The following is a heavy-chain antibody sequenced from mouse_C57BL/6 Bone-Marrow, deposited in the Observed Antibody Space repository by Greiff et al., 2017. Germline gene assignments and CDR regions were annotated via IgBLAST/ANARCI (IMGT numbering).Heavy chain of an antibody. CDR1: GFTFSSYG. J-gene: IGHJ3*01. CDR3: ARPTGFAY. Sequence: EVKLMESGGDLVKPGGSLKLSCAASGFTFSSYGMSWVRQTPDKRLEWVATISSGGSYTYYPASVTGRFTISRDNAMNTLYLQMSSLKAEDTAMYNGARPTGFAYWGQGTLVTVSA. CDR2: ISSGGSYT. V-gene: IGHV5-6*01.